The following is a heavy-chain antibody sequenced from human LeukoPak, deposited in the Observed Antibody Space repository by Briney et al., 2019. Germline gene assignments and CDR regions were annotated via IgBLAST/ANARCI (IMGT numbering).Heavy chain of an antibody. CDR3: ARPLPVGATETPFDY. J-gene: IGHJ4*02. Sequence: ASVKVSCKAYGYTFTGYYMHWVRQAPGQGLEWMGWINPNSGGTNYAQKFQGRVTMTRDTSISTAYMELSRLRSDDTAVYYCARPLPVGATETPFDYWGQGTLVTVSS. V-gene: IGHV1-2*02. D-gene: IGHD1-26*01. CDR1: GYTFTGYY. CDR2: INPNSGGT.